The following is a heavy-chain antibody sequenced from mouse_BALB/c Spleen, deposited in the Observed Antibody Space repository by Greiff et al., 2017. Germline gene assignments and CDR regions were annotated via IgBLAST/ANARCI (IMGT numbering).Heavy chain of an antibody. D-gene: IGHD2-3*01. Sequence: VQRVESGPGLVAPSQSLSITCTVSGFSLTGYGVNWVRQPPGKGLEWLGMIWGDGSTDYNSALKSRLSISKDNSKSQVFLKMNSLQTDDTARYYCARDIYDGYYNNAMDYWGQGTSVTVSS. CDR2: IWGDGST. J-gene: IGHJ4*01. CDR3: ARDIYDGYYNNAMDY. CDR1: GFSLTGYG. V-gene: IGHV2-6-7*01.